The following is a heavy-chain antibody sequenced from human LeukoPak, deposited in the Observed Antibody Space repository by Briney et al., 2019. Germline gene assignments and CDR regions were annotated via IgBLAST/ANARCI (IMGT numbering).Heavy chain of an antibody. CDR3: ARGDSGWGGGDAFHI. CDR1: GLTFSSYW. Sequence: GGSLRLSCAASGLTFSSYWMSWVRLAPGKGLEWVASIKQDGTETYYVDSVKGRFTISRDNAKNSLYLQMNSLRVDDTAMHYCARGDSGWGGGDAFHIWGQGTMVTVSS. CDR2: IKQDGTET. D-gene: IGHD3-10*01. V-gene: IGHV3-7*01. J-gene: IGHJ3*02.